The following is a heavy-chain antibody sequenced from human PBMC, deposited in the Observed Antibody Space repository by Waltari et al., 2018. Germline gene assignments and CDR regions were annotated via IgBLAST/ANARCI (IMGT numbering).Heavy chain of an antibody. J-gene: IGHJ3*01. Sequence: QVQLQESGPGLVKPSETLSCACPVPGGAISSYYWSWIRQPPGKGLEWIGYSYYSGSTNYNPSLKSRVTISVDTSKNLFSLKLSSVTAADTAVYYCAREDGRWGQGTMVTVSS. D-gene: IGHD1-1*01. V-gene: IGHV4-59*01. CDR3: AREDGR. CDR1: GGAISSYY. CDR2: SYYSGST.